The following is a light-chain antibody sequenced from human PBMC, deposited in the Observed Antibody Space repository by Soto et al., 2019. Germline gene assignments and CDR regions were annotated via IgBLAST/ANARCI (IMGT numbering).Light chain of an antibody. CDR1: QSISSY. CDR2: AAS. Sequence: DIQMTQSPSSLSASVGDRLTITCRASQSISSYLNWYQQKPGKAPKVLIYAASSLQSGVPSRFSGIGSGTDFTLSISSLQPEDVATYYGQQRYSGPLTFGGGTKVDIK. J-gene: IGKJ4*01. V-gene: IGKV1-39*01. CDR3: QQRYSGPLT.